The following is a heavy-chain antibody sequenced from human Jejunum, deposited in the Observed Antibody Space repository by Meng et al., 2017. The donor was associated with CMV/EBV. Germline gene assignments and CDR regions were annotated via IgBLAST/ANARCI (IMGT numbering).Heavy chain of an antibody. V-gene: IGHV4-4*07. J-gene: IGHJ4*02. Sequence: QGPRQESGPGLGKPSETLFLTCSVSGVSVSNYYWSWIRQPAEVGLEWLGRKSISGTTDYSPSVKSRVTMSIDTSKNTFSLTLTSVTAADTAIYYCTREGVYWGRGILVTVSS. D-gene: IGHD3-10*01. CDR1: GVSVSNYY. CDR3: TREGVY. CDR2: KSISGTT.